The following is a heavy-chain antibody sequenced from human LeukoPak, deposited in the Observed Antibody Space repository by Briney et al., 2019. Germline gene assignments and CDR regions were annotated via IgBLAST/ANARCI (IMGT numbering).Heavy chain of an antibody. CDR2: IFYSGIT. D-gene: IGHD6-13*01. CDR1: GGSVSSSGYY. J-gene: IGHJ4*02. Sequence: PSETLSLTCAVSGGSVSSSGYYWGWIRQPPGKGLEWIGNIFYSGITYYNPSLKSRGTISPDTSKNQFSLKMSSVTAADTALYYCARRQGDTSSWYYWGQGILVTVSS. V-gene: IGHV4-39*01. CDR3: ARRQGDTSSWYY.